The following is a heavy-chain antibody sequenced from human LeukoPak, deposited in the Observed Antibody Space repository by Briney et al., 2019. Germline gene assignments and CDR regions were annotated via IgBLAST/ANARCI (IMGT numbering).Heavy chain of an antibody. J-gene: IGHJ4*02. CDR3: ARWESGSRRTYYFDY. CDR1: GGSISSSSYY. Sequence: PSETLSLTCTVSGGSISSSSYYWGWIRQPPGKGLEWIGSIYYSGSTYYNPSLKSRVTISVDTSKNQFSLKLSSVTAADTAAYYCARWESGSRRTYYFDYWGQGTLVTVSS. V-gene: IGHV4-39*07. D-gene: IGHD1-26*01. CDR2: IYYSGST.